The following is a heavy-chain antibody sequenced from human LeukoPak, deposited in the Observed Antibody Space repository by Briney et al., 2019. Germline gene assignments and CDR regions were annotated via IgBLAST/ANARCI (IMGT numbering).Heavy chain of an antibody. CDR1: GFTVSSNS. CDR3: AKDLQVTPDY. CDR2: ISYDGTNK. J-gene: IGHJ4*02. D-gene: IGHD2-21*02. V-gene: IGHV3-30*18. Sequence: GGSLRLPCTVSGFTVSSNSMSWVRQAPGKGLEWVAFISYDGTNKYYADSVRGRFTIPRDNSKNTLFLQMNSLRAEDTAVYYCAKDLQVTPDYWGQGTPVTVSS.